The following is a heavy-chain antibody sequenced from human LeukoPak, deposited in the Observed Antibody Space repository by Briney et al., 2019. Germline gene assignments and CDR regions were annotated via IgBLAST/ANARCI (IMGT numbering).Heavy chain of an antibody. CDR3: ARAGYSGYALGD. V-gene: IGHV3-53*01. D-gene: IGHD5-12*01. Sequence: GGSLRLSCAASGFTVSSNYMSWVRQAPGKGLEWVSVVYSGGSTYYADSVKGRFTISRDNSKNMLYLQMNSLRAEDTAVYYCARAGYSGYALGDWGQGTLVTVSS. J-gene: IGHJ4*02. CDR1: GFTVSSNY. CDR2: VYSGGST.